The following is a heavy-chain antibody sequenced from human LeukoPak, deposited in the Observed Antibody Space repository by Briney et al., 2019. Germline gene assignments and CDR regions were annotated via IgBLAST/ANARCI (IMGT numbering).Heavy chain of an antibody. V-gene: IGHV3-30*18. J-gene: IGHJ5*02. CDR3: AKSWGITMVRGVHNWFDP. CDR1: GFTFSSYG. D-gene: IGHD3-10*01. CDR2: ISYDGSNK. Sequence: GGSLRLSCAASGFTFSSYGMHWVRQAPGKGLEWVAVISYDGSNKYYADSVKGRFTISRDNSKNTLYLQMNSLRAEDTAVYYCAKSWGITMVRGVHNWFDPWGQGTLVTVSS.